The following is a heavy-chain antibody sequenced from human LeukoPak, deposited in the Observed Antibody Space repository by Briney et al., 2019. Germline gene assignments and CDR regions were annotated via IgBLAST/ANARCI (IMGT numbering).Heavy chain of an antibody. V-gene: IGHV4-34*01. CDR3: ARVRFFHGMDV. CDR2: INHSGST. CDR1: GGSFSGYY. D-gene: IGHD3-3*01. Sequence: SETLSLTCAVYGGSFSGYYWSWIRQPPGKGLEWIREINHSGSTNYNPSLKSRVTISVDTSKNQFSLKLSSVTAADTAVYYCARVRFFHGMDVWGQGTTVTVSS. J-gene: IGHJ6*02.